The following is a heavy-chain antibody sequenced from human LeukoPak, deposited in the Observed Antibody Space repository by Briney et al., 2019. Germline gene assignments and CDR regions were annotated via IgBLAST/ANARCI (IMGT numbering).Heavy chain of an antibody. V-gene: IGHV4-59*11. J-gene: IGHJ4*02. CDR1: GGSISSHY. D-gene: IGHD3-3*01. CDR2: IYYSVST. CDR3: AREHYDFWSGYYRY. Sequence: SETLSLTCTVSGGSISSHYWSWIRQPPGKGLEWIGYIYYSVSTNYNPSLKSRVTISVDTSKNQFSLKLSSVTAADTAVYYCAREHYDFWSGYYRYWGQGTLVTVSS.